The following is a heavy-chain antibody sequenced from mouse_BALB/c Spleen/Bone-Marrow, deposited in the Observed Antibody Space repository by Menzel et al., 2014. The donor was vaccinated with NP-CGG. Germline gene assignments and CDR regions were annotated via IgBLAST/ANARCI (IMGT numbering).Heavy chain of an antibody. CDR1: GFTFSNYW. V-gene: IGHV6-6*02. CDR2: IRLKSNNYAT. J-gene: IGHJ3*01. CDR3: TTGFAY. Sequence: EVMLVESGGGLVQPGGSMELSCVASGFTFSNYWMNWVRQSPEKGLEWVAEIRLKSNNYATHYAESVKGRFTISRDDSKSSVYLRMNNLRAEDTGIYYCTTGFAYWGQGTLVTVSA.